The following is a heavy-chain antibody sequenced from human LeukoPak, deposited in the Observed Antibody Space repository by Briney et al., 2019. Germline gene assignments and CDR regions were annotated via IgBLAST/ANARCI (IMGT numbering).Heavy chain of an antibody. Sequence: PSETLSLTCTVSYSSISSYYWSWIRQPAGKGLEWIGRIYTSGSTNYNPSLKSRVTMSVDTSKNQFSLKLSSVTAADTAVYYCARSTGTLDYDFWSGYQHYYYYGMDVWGQGTTVTVSS. D-gene: IGHD3-3*01. J-gene: IGHJ6*02. CDR1: YSSISSYY. V-gene: IGHV4-4*07. CDR2: IYTSGST. CDR3: ARSTGTLDYDFWSGYQHYYYYGMDV.